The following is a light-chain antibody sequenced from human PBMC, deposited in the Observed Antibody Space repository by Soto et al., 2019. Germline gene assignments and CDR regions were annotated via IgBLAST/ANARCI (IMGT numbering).Light chain of an antibody. CDR3: QNYYTSYTT. CDR1: QSVSNNY. Sequence: EIVLTQSPGTLSLSPGERATLSCRASQSVSNNYLAWYQQKPGQAPRLLIYGASNRATGIPDRFSGSGSGTDFTLTISRLEPEDFEVYYCQNYYTSYTTFGQGTRWIS. CDR2: GAS. V-gene: IGKV3-20*01. J-gene: IGKJ1*01.